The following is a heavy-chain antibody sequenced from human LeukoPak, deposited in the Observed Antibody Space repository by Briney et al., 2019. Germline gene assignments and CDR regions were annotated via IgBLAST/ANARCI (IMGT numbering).Heavy chain of an antibody. CDR1: GFTFSSYW. V-gene: IGHV3-7*01. D-gene: IGHD2-2*01. J-gene: IGHJ4*02. CDR3: ARDRALFCSSTSCYDDTFDY. Sequence: GGSLRLSCAASGFTFSSYWMSWVRQAPGKGLEWVANIKQDGSEKYYVDSVKGRFTISRDNAKNSLYLQMNSLRAEDTAVYYCARDRALFCSSTSCYDDTFDYWGQGTLVTVSS. CDR2: IKQDGSEK.